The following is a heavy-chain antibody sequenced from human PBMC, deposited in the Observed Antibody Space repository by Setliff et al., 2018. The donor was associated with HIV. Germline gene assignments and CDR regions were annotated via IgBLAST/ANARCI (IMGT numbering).Heavy chain of an antibody. V-gene: IGHV1-3*01. Sequence: ASVKVSCKTSGYTFTTYSIHWVRQAPGQSLEWMGWINVGKGDTKYSQELQGRITLTTDTSANTVYMELRTLRSDDTAVYYCARRGTGWPYYFDYWGQGTLVTVSS. D-gene: IGHD6-19*01. CDR3: ARRGTGWPYYFDY. J-gene: IGHJ4*02. CDR2: INVGKGDT. CDR1: GYTFTTYS.